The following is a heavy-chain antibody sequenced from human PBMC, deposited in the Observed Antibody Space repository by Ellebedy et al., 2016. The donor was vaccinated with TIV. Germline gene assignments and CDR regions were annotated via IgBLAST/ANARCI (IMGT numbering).Heavy chain of an antibody. Sequence: SETLSLXXTVSGASISSSYWSWIRQPPGKALEWVALIYHTGNTNYNPSLKSRVTTSVDTSKNQFSLKLSSVTAADTAVYYCARGYYDSRGYSNPFDIWGQGTMVTVSS. CDR3: ARGYYDSRGYSNPFDI. CDR1: GASISSSY. D-gene: IGHD3-22*01. CDR2: IYHTGNT. J-gene: IGHJ3*02. V-gene: IGHV4-59*01.